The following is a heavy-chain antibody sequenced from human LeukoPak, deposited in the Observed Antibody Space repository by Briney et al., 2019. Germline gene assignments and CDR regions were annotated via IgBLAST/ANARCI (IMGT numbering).Heavy chain of an antibody. J-gene: IGHJ4*02. CDR2: FDPEDGET. D-gene: IGHD6-13*01. V-gene: IGHV1-24*01. CDR1: GYTLTELS. Sequence: ASVKVSCKVSGYTLTELSMHWVRQALGKGLEWMGGFDPEDGETIYAQKFQGRVTMTEDTSTDTAYMELSSLRSEDTAVYYCATAYSSSRWDRSQPFDYWGQGTLVTVSS. CDR3: ATAYSSSRWDRSQPFDY.